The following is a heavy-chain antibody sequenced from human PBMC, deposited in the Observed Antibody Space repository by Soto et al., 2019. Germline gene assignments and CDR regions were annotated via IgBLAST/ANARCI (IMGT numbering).Heavy chain of an antibody. D-gene: IGHD1-26*01. CDR1: GFTFSRYS. CDR2: ISSSSSYI. V-gene: IGHV3-21*01. J-gene: IGHJ3*01. CDR3: ARDREGVGAGLF. Sequence: EVQLVESGGGLVKPGGSLRLSCAASGFTFSRYSMNWVRQAPGKGLEWVSSISSSSSYIYYADSMKGRFTISRDNAKNSLYLQMNSLRAEDTAVYYCARDREGVGAGLFWGQGTMVTVSS.